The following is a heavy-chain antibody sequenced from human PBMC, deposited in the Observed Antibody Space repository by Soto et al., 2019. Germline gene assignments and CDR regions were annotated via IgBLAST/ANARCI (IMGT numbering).Heavy chain of an antibody. CDR3: ARDDLWFGEFTPGPTGN. D-gene: IGHD3-10*01. Sequence: QVQLQESGPGLVKPSETLSLTCTVSGGSVSSGSYYWSWIRQPPGKGLEWIGYIYYSGSTNYNPSLKSRVTISVDTSKNQFSLKLSSVTAADTAVYYCARDDLWFGEFTPGPTGNWGQGTLVTVSS. CDR2: IYYSGST. J-gene: IGHJ4*02. V-gene: IGHV4-61*01. CDR1: GGSVSSGSYY.